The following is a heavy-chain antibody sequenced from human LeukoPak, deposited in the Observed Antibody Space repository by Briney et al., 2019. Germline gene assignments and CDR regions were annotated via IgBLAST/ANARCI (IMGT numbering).Heavy chain of an antibody. J-gene: IGHJ6*02. CDR2: IYYSGST. Sequence: PSQTLSLTCTVSGGSISSGDYYWSWIRQPPGKGLEWIGYIYYSGSTYYNPSLKSRVTISVDTSKNQFSLKLSSVTAADTAVYYCARGYCSSTSCYASYYYYVMDVWGQGTTVTVSS. CDR3: ARGYCSSTSCYASYYYYVMDV. V-gene: IGHV4-30-4*01. CDR1: GGSISSGDYY. D-gene: IGHD2-2*01.